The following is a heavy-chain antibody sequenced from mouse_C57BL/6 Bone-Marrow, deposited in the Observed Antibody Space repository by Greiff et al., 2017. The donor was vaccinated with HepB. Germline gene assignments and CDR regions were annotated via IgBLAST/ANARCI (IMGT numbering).Heavy chain of an antibody. D-gene: IGHD1-1*01. V-gene: IGHV14-2*01. CDR2: IDPEDGET. Sequence: VQLQQSGAELVKPGASVKLSCTASGFNIKDYYMHWVKQRTEQGLEWIGRIDPEDGETKYAPKFQGKATITADTSSNTAYLQLSRLTSEDTAVYYCARDTTVVATRGYWYFDVWGTGTTVTVSS. J-gene: IGHJ1*03. CDR3: ARDTTVVATRGYWYFDV. CDR1: GFNIKDYY.